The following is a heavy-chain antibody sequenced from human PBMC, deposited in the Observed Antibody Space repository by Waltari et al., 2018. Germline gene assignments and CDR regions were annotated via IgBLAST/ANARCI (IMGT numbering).Heavy chain of an antibody. CDR3: ARTVAGFIGSWYFDL. J-gene: IGHJ2*01. CDR2: IYYSGST. V-gene: IGHV4-39*01. D-gene: IGHD6-19*01. Sequence: LQLQESGPGLVKPSETLSLTCTVSGDSISSSSYYWGWIRQPPGKGPEWIASIYYSGSTYYNPALKSRVTISVDTSKNQFSLKLSSVTAADTAVYYYARTVAGFIGSWYFDLWGRGTLVTVSS. CDR1: GDSISSSSYY.